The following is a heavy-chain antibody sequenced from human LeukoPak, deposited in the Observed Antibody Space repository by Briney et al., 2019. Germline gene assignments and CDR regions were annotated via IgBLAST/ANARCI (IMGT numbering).Heavy chain of an antibody. CDR3: ARLSMTTVVTNFDY. Sequence: GRSLRLSCAASGFTFSSYAMHWVRQAQGKGREWGAVISYDGSNKYYGDSGKGGFIIARDNSKETLYLQMNSLRAEDTAVYYCARLSMTTVVTNFDYWGQGTLVTVSS. V-gene: IGHV3-30*04. D-gene: IGHD4-23*01. CDR2: ISYDGSNK. J-gene: IGHJ4*02. CDR1: GFTFSSYA.